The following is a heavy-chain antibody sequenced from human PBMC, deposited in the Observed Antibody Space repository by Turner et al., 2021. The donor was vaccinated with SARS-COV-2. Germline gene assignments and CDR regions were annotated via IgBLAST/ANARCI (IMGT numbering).Heavy chain of an antibody. CDR3: ARGRYFDWLFHSAGLMNFDY. V-gene: IGHV3-48*03. CDR2: ISSRGSTI. Sequence: EVQLVESGGGLVQPGFPFSSYEMNWVRQAPGKGLEWVSYISSRGSTIYYEDSVKGRFTISRDNAKNSLYLQMNSLRAEDTAVYYCARGRYFDWLFHSAGLMNFDYWGQGTLVTVSS. J-gene: IGHJ4*02. CDR1: FPFSSYE. D-gene: IGHD3-9*01.